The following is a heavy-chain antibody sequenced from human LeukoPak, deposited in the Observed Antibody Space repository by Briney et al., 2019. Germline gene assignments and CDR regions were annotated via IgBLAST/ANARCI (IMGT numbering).Heavy chain of an antibody. V-gene: IGHV1-8*01. CDR3: ATPAFTFGGVITDYYYGMDV. J-gene: IGHJ6*02. CDR2: MNPNSGNT. Sequence: ASVKVSCKASGYTFTSYDINWERQATGQGLEWMGWMNPNSGNTGYAQKFQGRVTMTRNTSISTAYMELSSLRSEDTAVYYCATPAFTFGGVITDYYYGMDVWGQGTTVTVSS. CDR1: GYTFTSYD. D-gene: IGHD3-16*02.